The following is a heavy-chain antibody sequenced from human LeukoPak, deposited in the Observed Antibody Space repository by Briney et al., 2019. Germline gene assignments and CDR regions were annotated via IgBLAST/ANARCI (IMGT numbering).Heavy chain of an antibody. CDR3: AKSNGYGLVDI. CDR2: ISYSGST. V-gene: IGHV4-59*01. Sequence: PSETLSLTCTVSGGAISSYYWSWLRQPPGKGLEWIGYISYSGSTNYNPSLKSRVTISVDTSKKQFSLKLSSVTAADTAEYYCAKSNGYGLVDIWGQGTMVSVSS. CDR1: GGAISSYY. J-gene: IGHJ3*02. D-gene: IGHD3-10*01.